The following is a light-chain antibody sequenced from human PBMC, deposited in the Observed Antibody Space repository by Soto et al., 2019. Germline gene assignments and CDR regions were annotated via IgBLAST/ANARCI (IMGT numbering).Light chain of an antibody. CDR2: KAS. V-gene: IGKV1-5*03. Sequence: DIQMTQSPSTLSGSVGDRVTITCRASQTISSWLAWYQQKPGKAPKLLIYKASTLKSGVPSRFSGSGSGTEFTLTISSLQPEDFATYYCQQNAITPPWTFGQGTKVEVK. CDR1: QTISSW. J-gene: IGKJ1*01. CDR3: QQNAITPPWT.